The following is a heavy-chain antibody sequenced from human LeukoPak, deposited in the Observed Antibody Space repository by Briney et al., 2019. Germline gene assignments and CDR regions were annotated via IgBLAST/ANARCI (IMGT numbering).Heavy chain of an antibody. CDR1: GGTFSSYA. J-gene: IGHJ4*02. D-gene: IGHD3-10*01. CDR2: INPNSGGT. Sequence: ASVKVSCKASGGTFSSYAISWVRQAPGQGLEWMGWINPNSGGTNYAQKFQGWVTMTRDTSISTAYMELSRLRSDDTAVYYCARGGSGSYYIPFDYWGQGTLVTVSS. CDR3: ARGGSGSYYIPFDY. V-gene: IGHV1-2*04.